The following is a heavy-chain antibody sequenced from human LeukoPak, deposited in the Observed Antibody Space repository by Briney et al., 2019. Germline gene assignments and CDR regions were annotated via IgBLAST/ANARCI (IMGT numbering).Heavy chain of an antibody. J-gene: IGHJ4*02. V-gene: IGHV4-31*03. CDR3: ARGHDYLDY. CDR1: GGSISSGGYC. CDR2: IYYIGST. Sequence: SQTLSLTCTVSGGSISSGGYCWSWIRQHPGKGLEWIGYIYYIGSTYYNPSLKSRVTISVDTSKNQFSLKLSSVTAADTAVYYCARGHDYLDYWGQGTLVTVSS.